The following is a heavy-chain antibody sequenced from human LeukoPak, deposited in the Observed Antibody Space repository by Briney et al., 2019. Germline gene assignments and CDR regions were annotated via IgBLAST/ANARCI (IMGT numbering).Heavy chain of an antibody. CDR1: GFTFRRHA. J-gene: IGHJ4*02. CDR2: IYENGGTT. CDR3: AKDFRIGYSAHFDY. Sequence: QAGGSLRLSCVGSGFTFRRHAMSWVRQAPEKGLEFVSGIYENGGTTYYADSVKGRFSISRDNSKNTLYLQMDSLRGEDTAVYYCAKDFRIGYSAHFDYWGQGALVTVSS. D-gene: IGHD2-21*01. V-gene: IGHV3-23*01.